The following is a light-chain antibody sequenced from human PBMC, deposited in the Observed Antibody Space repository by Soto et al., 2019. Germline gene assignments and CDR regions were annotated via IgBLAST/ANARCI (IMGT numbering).Light chain of an antibody. CDR3: AAWDDSLSGVL. Sequence: QAVVSQPPSASGTPGQRVTVSCSGSSSNIGTNYVYWYQQLPATAPKLLIYRNNQRPSGVPDRFAGSKSGTSASLSISGLRSEDEADYCCAAWDDSLSGVLFGGGTKLTVL. J-gene: IGLJ3*02. CDR2: RNN. CDR1: SSNIGTNY. V-gene: IGLV1-47*01.